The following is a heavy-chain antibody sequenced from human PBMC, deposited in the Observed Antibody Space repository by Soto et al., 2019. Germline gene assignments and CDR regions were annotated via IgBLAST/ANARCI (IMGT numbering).Heavy chain of an antibody. CDR3: VRGPYYYGSGSYQYWFDP. V-gene: IGHV3-72*01. D-gene: IGHD3-10*01. CDR1: GFTFSDNY. CDR2: TRNKANSYTT. J-gene: IGHJ5*02. Sequence: GGSLRLSCAASGFTFSDNYMDWVRQAPGKGLEWVGRTRNKANSYTTEYAASVKGRFTISRDDSKNSLYLQMNSLKTEDTAVYYCVRGPYYYGSGSYQYWFDPWGQGTLVTVSS.